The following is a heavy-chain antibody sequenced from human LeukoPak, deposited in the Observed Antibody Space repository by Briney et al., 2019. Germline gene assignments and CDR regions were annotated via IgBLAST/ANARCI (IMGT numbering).Heavy chain of an antibody. CDR2: MNPNSGNT. J-gene: IGHJ3*02. CDR3: AREPSGYSSSWYSGLGSGHNAFDI. CDR1: GYTFTSYD. Sequence: GASVKVSCKASGYTFTSYDINWVRQATGQGLEWMGWMNPNSGNTGYAQKFQGRVTMTRNTSISTAYMELSSLRSEDTAVYYCAREPSGYSSSWYSGLGSGHNAFDIWGQGTMVTVSS. D-gene: IGHD6-13*01. V-gene: IGHV1-8*01.